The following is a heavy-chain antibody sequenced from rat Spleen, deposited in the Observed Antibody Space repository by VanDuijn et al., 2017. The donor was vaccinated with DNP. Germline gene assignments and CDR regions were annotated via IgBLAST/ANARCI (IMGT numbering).Heavy chain of an antibody. V-gene: IGHV5S23*01. CDR3: AKAGGYSPWYFDY. J-gene: IGHJ3*01. CDR2: ISYFGDNT. Sequence: EVQLVESGGGLVQPGNSLKLSCEASGSTFSHYGMAWVRQAPTKGLELVAYISYFGDNTYSGDSVKGRFTISRDNAKSTLYLQMDSLRSEETATYYCAKAGGYSPWYFDYWGQGTLVTVSS. D-gene: IGHD1-11*01. CDR1: GSTFSHYG.